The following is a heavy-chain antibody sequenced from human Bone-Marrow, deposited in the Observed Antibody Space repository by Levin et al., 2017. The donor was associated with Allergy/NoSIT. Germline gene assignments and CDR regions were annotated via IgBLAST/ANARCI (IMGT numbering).Heavy chain of an antibody. J-gene: IGHJ4*02. Sequence: GESLKISCAASGFTFSSYAMSWVRQAPGKGLEWVSAISGSGGSTYYADSVKGRFTISRDNSKNTLYLQMNSLRAEDTAVYYCAKDSSIMVQGADYWGQGTLVTVSS. D-gene: IGHD3-10*01. CDR3: AKDSSIMVQGADY. CDR1: GFTFSSYA. V-gene: IGHV3-23*01. CDR2: ISGSGGST.